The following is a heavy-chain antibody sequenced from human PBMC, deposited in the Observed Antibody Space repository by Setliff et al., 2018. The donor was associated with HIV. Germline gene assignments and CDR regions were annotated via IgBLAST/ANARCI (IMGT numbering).Heavy chain of an antibody. J-gene: IGHJ4*02. V-gene: IGHV4-30-4*08. CDR3: AREGPYYYDSSGYYFDY. CDR2: IYYSGST. CDR1: GGSISSGDYY. Sequence: LSLTCTVSGGSISSGDYYWSWIRQPPGKGLEWIGYIYYSGSTYYNPSLKSRVTISVDTSKNQFSLKLSSVTAADTAVYYCAREGPYYYDSSGYYFDYWGQGTLVTVSS. D-gene: IGHD3-22*01.